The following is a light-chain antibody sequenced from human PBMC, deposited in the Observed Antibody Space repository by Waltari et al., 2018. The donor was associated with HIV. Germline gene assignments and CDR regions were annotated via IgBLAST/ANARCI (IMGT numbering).Light chain of an antibody. CDR2: GVN. V-gene: IGLV2-14*01. CDR3: SSYTNSDILL. CDR1: NTDIGLYNL. Sequence: QSALTQPASVSGSPGQSITISCTGANTDIGLYNLVSWYRQHPDKAPQLVIYGVNTRPSGVSVRFSGSKSGNTASLTISSLQAEDEADYYCSSYTNSDILLFGGGTKLTVL. J-gene: IGLJ2*01.